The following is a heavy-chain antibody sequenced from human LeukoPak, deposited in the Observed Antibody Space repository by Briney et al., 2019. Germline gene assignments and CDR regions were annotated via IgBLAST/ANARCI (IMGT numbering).Heavy chain of an antibody. J-gene: IGHJ4*02. CDR2: IWYDGSEK. V-gene: IGHV3-33*06. Sequence: GTSLRLSCAASGFTFSGYGMHWVRQAPGKGLEWVAVIWYDGSEKYYVDSVKGRFTISRDNSKNTLYLQMNSLRAEDTAVYYCAKDYETTIFGVVPYFDYWGQGTLVTVSS. D-gene: IGHD3-3*01. CDR3: AKDYETTIFGVVPYFDY. CDR1: GFTFSGYG.